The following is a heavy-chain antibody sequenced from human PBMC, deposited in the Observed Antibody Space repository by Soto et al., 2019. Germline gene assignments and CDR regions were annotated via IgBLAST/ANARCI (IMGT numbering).Heavy chain of an antibody. CDR1: GGTFSSYA. D-gene: IGHD6-13*01. Sequence: ASVKVSCKASGGTFSSYAISWVRQAPGQGLEWMGGIIPIFGTANYAQKFQGRVTITADESTSTAYMELSSLRSEDTAVYYCARVWAAAAYRWFDPWGQGTLVTVSS. CDR3: ARVWAAAAYRWFDP. J-gene: IGHJ5*02. CDR2: IIPIFGTA. V-gene: IGHV1-69*13.